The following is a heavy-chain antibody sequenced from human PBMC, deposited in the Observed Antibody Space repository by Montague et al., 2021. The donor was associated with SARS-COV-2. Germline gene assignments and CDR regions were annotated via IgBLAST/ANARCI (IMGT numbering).Heavy chain of an antibody. CDR3: ARDGTLYWYATYFDY. D-gene: IGHD2-2*01. V-gene: IGHV4-4*07. CDR1: GGSINSFF. J-gene: IGHJ4*02. Sequence: SETLSLTCTVSGGSINSFFWSWIRQPAGKELEWIGRIYGNGNTNYNPSLKSRVTMSVDTSKNQFYLTLSSVTAADTAVYYCARDGTLYWYATYFDYWGQGALVTVSS. CDR2: IYGNGNT.